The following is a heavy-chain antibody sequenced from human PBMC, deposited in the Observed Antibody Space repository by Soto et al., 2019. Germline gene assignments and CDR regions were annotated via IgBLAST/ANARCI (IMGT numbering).Heavy chain of an antibody. J-gene: IGHJ6*02. V-gene: IGHV5-51*01. CDR3: ARQSEGGVGPAAIQYYYYGMDV. D-gene: IGHD2-2*02. CDR2: IYPGDSDT. Sequence: GQSLNISCKGSGYSLTSYWIGWVRQMTGKGLEWMGIIYPGDSDTRYSPSFQGQVTISADKSISTAYLQWSSLKASDTAMYYCARQSEGGVGPAAIQYYYYGMDVWGQGTTVTVSS. CDR1: GYSLTSYW.